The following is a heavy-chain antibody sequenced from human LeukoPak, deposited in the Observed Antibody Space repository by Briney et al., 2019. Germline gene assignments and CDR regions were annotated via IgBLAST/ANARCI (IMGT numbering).Heavy chain of an antibody. Sequence: GGSLRLSCAASGFTVSSKYMSWVRQAPGKGLEWVSVIYSGGSTYYADSVKGRFTISRDNAKNSLYLQMNNLRAEDTAVYYCARDRDENYSDVFDIWGQGTMVTVSS. CDR1: GFTVSSKY. CDR3: ARDRDENYSDVFDI. V-gene: IGHV3-53*01. J-gene: IGHJ3*02. D-gene: IGHD1-7*01. CDR2: IYSGGST.